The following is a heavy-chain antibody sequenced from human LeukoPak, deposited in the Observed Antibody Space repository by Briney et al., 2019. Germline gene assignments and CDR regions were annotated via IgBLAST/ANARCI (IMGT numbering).Heavy chain of an antibody. CDR1: GFTFSSYW. CDR3: AKSWNYYDSSGDDALDI. J-gene: IGHJ3*02. Sequence: GGSLRLSCEASGFTFSSYWMSWVRQAPGKGLEWVSGISGSGISTYYADSVKGRFTISRDNSKNTLYLQMNSLRVEDTAVYYCAKSWNYYDSSGDDALDIWGQGTMVTVSS. D-gene: IGHD3-22*01. V-gene: IGHV3-23*01. CDR2: ISGSGIST.